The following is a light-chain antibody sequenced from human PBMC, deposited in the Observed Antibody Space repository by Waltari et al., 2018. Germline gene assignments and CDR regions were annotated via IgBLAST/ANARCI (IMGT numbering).Light chain of an antibody. CDR1: QSVLYRSSNKNF. J-gene: IGKJ3*01. CDR3: QQYYSTICT. CDR2: WAS. Sequence: DIVVTQSPDSPSVSLGEGATINCTSSQSVLYRSSNKNFLAWYQQKPGQPPKLLIYWASTRESGVPDRFSGSGSGTDFTLTISSLQAEDVAVYYCQQYYSTICTFGRGTKVDIK. V-gene: IGKV4-1*01.